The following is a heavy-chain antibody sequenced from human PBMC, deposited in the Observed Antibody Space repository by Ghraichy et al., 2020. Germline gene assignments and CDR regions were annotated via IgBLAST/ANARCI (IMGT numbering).Heavy chain of an antibody. CDR3: ARGYDILTGYYIARWFDP. CDR2: INHSGST. D-gene: IGHD3-9*01. CDR1: GGSFSGYY. J-gene: IGHJ5*02. Sequence: SETLSLTCAVYGGSFSGYYWSWIRQPPGKGLEWIGEINHSGSTNYNPSLKSRVTISLDTSKNQFSLKLSSVTAADTAVYYCARGYDILTGYYIARWFDPWGQGTLVTVSP. V-gene: IGHV4-34*01.